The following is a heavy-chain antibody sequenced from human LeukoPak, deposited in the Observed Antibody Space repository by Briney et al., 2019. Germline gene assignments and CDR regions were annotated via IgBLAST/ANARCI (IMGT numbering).Heavy chain of an antibody. D-gene: IGHD5-24*01. J-gene: IGHJ4*02. Sequence: GGSLRLACAASGFTVSSNYMSWVRQAPGKGLEWVSVIYSGGSTYYADSVKGRFTISRDNSKNTLYLQMNSLRAEDTAVYYCARGRDGYNWGSFDYWGQGTLVTVSS. V-gene: IGHV3-66*01. CDR1: GFTVSSNY. CDR3: ARGRDGYNWGSFDY. CDR2: IYSGGST.